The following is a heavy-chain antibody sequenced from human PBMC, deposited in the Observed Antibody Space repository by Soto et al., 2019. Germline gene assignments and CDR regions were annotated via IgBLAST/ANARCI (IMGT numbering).Heavy chain of an antibody. D-gene: IGHD6-13*01. J-gene: IGHJ4*02. V-gene: IGHV4-34*01. CDR1: GGSFSGYY. CDR2: INHSGST. Sequence: SETLSLTCAVYGGSFSGYYWSWIRQPPGKGLEWIGEINHSGSTNYNPSLKSRVTISVDTSKNQFSLKLSSVTAADTAVYYCARGLRYRAAAGDYWGQGTLVTVSS. CDR3: ARGLRYRAAAGDY.